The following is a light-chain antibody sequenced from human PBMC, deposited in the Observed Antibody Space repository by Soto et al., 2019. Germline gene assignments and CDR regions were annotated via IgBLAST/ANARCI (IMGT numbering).Light chain of an antibody. CDR2: GAS. CDR1: QSVSSN. Sequence: EIVMTPSPATPSVSPGERATLSCRASQSVSSNLAWYQQKPGQAPRLLIYGASTRATGIPARFSGSGSGTEFTLTISSLQSEDFAVYYCQQYNNWLWTFGQGTKVDIK. J-gene: IGKJ1*01. V-gene: IGKV3-15*01. CDR3: QQYNNWLWT.